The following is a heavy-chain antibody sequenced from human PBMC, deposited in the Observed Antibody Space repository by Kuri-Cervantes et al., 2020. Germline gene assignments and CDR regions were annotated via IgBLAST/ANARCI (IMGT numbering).Heavy chain of an antibody. D-gene: IGHD4-17*01. V-gene: IGHV4-4*07. CDR3: ARDDYGDVGGY. CDR1: GGSISSYY. Sequence: GSLRLSCTVSGGSISSYYWSWIRQPAGKGLEWIGRIYTSGSTNYNPSLKSRVTISVDTSKNQFSLKLSSVTAADTAVYYCARDDYGDVGGYWGQGTLVTVSS. CDR2: IYTSGST. J-gene: IGHJ4*02.